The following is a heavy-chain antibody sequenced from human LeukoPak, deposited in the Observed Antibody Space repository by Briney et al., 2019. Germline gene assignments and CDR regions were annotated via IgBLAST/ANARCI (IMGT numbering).Heavy chain of an antibody. Sequence: RAGGSLRLSCAASGFTFSSYEMNWVRQAPGKGLEWVSYISSSGSTIYYADSVKGRFTISRDNAKNSLYLQMNSLRAEDTAVYYCARDLTSSGWYSDVDYWGQGTLVTVSS. CDR2: ISSSGSTI. D-gene: IGHD6-19*01. CDR1: GFTFSSYE. J-gene: IGHJ4*02. V-gene: IGHV3-48*03. CDR3: ARDLTSSGWYSDVDY.